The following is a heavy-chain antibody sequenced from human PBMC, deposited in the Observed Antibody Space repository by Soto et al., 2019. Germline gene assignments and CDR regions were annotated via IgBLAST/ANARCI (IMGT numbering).Heavy chain of an antibody. D-gene: IGHD1-20*01. J-gene: IGHJ4*02. CDR3: AIRLCITETTYLGDY. V-gene: IGHV1-3*05. CDR1: GYTFTSYA. CDR2: INAGNGNT. Sequence: QVQLVQSGAEEKKPGASVKVSCKASGYTFTSYAMHWVRQAPGQRLEWMGWINAGNGNTKYSQKFQGRVTITRDTSASTAYMELSSLRSEDMSVYYCAIRLCITETTYLGDYWGQGTLVTVSS.